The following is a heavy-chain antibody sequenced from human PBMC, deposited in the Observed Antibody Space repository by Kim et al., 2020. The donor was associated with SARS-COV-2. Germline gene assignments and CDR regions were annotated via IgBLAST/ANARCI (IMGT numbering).Heavy chain of an antibody. Sequence: ASVKVSCKASGYTFTSYAMNWVRQAPGQGLEWMGWINTNTGNPTYAQGFTGRFVFSLDTSVSTAYLQISSLKAEDTAVYYCARDLATRLYGDYVSRNFDYWGQGTLVTVSS. CDR1: GYTFTSYA. V-gene: IGHV7-4-1*02. CDR3: ARDLATRLYGDYVSRNFDY. D-gene: IGHD4-17*01. J-gene: IGHJ4*02. CDR2: INTNTGNP.